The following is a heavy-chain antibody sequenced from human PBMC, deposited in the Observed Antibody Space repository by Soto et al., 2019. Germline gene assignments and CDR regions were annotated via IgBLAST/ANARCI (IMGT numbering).Heavy chain of an antibody. D-gene: IGHD4-17*01. V-gene: IGHV4-59*08. CDR1: GGSISGYY. CDR3: ARQGRYGDYYFDH. J-gene: IGHJ4*02. Sequence: SETLSLTCTVSGGSISGYYWSWIRQPPGKGLEWIGYIYYSGSSNYSPSLKSRVTMSEDTSKNQFSLKLSSVTAADTAVYYCARQGRYGDYYFDHWGQGTPVTVSS. CDR2: IYYSGSS.